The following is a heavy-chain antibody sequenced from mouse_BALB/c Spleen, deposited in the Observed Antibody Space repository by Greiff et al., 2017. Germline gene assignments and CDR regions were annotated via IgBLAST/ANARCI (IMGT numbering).Heavy chain of an antibody. J-gene: IGHJ3*02. CDR2: IWWNDNK. Sequence: KESGPGILQPSQTLSLTCSFSGFSLSTYGIGVGWIRQPSGKGLEWLAHIWWNDNKYYNTALKSRLTISKDTSNNQVFLKIASVDTADTATYYCARMRENGYSPWGQGTLVTVSA. CDR3: ARMRENGYSP. CDR1: GFSLSTYGIG. D-gene: IGHD2-3*01. V-gene: IGHV8-11*01.